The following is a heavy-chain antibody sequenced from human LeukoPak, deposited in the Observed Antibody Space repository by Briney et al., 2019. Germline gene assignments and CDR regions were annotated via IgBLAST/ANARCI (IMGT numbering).Heavy chain of an antibody. V-gene: IGHV4-59*08. CDR2: IYYSGST. CDR3: ARHRVTPYYYYYGMDV. D-gene: IGHD4-23*01. Sequence: SETLSLTCTVSGGSMTGYYWSWIRQPPGKGLEWIGYIYYSGSTNYNPSLKSRVTISVDTSKNQFSLKLSSVTAADTAVYYCARHRVTPYYYYYGMDVWGQGTTVTVSS. J-gene: IGHJ6*02. CDR1: GGSMTGYY.